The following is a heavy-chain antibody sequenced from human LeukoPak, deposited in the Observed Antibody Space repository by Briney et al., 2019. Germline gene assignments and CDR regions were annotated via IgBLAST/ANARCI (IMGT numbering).Heavy chain of an antibody. D-gene: IGHD7-27*01. CDR3: ARHTFNWGEAFDI. CDR2: IYYSGST. CDR1: GDSISSYY. V-gene: IGHV4-59*08. Sequence: SETLSLTCTVSGDSISSYYWSWIRQPPGKGLEWIGSIYYSGSTKYNPSLKSRVTISVDTSKNQFSLKLSSVTAADTAVYYCARHTFNWGEAFDIWGQGTMVTVSS. J-gene: IGHJ3*02.